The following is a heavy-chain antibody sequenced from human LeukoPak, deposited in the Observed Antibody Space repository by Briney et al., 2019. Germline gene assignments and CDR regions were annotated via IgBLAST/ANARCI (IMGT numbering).Heavy chain of an antibody. CDR3: AKEAGYCTNGVCPSWGGYFDY. J-gene: IGHJ4*02. CDR2: VSSSSSYI. Sequence: PGGSLRLSCAASGFTFSSYSMNWVRQAPGKGLEWVSSVSSSSSYIYYADSVKGRFTISRDNAKNSLYLQMNSLRAEDTAVYYCAKEAGYCTNGVCPSWGGYFDYWGQGTLVTVSS. D-gene: IGHD2-8*01. CDR1: GFTFSSYS. V-gene: IGHV3-21*01.